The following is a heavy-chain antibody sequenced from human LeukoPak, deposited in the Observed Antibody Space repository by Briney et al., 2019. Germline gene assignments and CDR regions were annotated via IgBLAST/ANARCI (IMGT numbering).Heavy chain of an antibody. J-gene: IGHJ4*02. CDR2: IFSGST. CDR3: ARQGERPGISAY. CDR1: GDSISSSSYY. V-gene: IGHV4-39*01. Sequence: SETLSLTCIVSGDSISSSSYYWGWVRQPPGKGLEWIGSIFSGSTYYNPSLKSRVTISLNTSKNQFSLSLSSVTAADLAVYYCARQGERPGISAYWGQGTLVTVSS. D-gene: IGHD1-26*01.